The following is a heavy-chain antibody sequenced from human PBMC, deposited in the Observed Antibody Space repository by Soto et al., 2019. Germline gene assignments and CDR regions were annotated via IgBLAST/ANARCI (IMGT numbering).Heavy chain of an antibody. J-gene: IGHJ6*02. CDR2: FSSSGII. CDR3: ARSPYCTDGVCRQMGRYGLDV. V-gene: IGHV4-4*07. CDR1: GGSINSFF. D-gene: IGHD2-8*01. Sequence: SETLSLTCTDSGGSINSFFWSWIRQPAGKGLEWIGRFSSSGIINFKPSLKSRVTMSVDTSKNQFSLRLGSVTAADTAVYYCARSPYCTDGVCRQMGRYGLDVWGQGTTVTVSS.